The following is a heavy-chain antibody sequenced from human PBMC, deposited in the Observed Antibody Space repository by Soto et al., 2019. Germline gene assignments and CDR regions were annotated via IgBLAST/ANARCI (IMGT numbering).Heavy chain of an antibody. CDR2: ISYDGSNK. CDR3: ARSGSNGDIDY. V-gene: IGHV3-30-3*01. J-gene: IGHJ4*02. D-gene: IGHD4-17*01. Sequence: QVQLVESGGGVVQPGRSLRLSCAASGFTFSSYAMHWVRQAPGKGLEWVAVISYDGSNKYYADSVKGRFTISRDNSKNTLYLQMNSLRAEDTAVYYCARSGSNGDIDYWGQGTLVTVSS. CDR1: GFTFSSYA.